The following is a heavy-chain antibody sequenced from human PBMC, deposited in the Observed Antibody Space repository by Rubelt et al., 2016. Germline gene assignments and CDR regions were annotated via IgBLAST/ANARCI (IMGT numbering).Heavy chain of an antibody. CDR2: FSGSGGTT. J-gene: IGHJ4*02. CDR3: AREGRGRWDSSGYYYVLVS. V-gene: IGHV3-23*01. Sequence: YAMSWVRQAPGKGLEWVSVFSGSGGTTYYADSVKGRFTISRDNSKNTLYLQMNSLRAEDTAVYYCAREGRGRWDSSGYYYVLVSWGQGTLVTVSS. CDR1: YA. D-gene: IGHD3-22*01.